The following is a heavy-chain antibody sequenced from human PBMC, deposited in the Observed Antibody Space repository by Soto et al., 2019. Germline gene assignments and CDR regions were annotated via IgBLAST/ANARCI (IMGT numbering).Heavy chain of an antibody. Sequence: QITLKESGPTLVKPTQTLTLTCTFSGFSLSTSGVGVGWIRQPPGKALEWLALIYWNDDKRYSPSLKSRLTITKXTXXXXXXXXXXXXXXXXXXXXXXAXXNSYGFSWGQGTLVTVSS. CDR1: GFSLSTSGVG. CDR3: AXXNSYGFS. CDR2: IYWNDDK. D-gene: IGHD5-18*01. J-gene: IGHJ4*02. V-gene: IGHV2-5*01.